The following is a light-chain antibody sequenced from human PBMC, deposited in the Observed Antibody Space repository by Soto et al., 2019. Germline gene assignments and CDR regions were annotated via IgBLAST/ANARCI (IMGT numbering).Light chain of an antibody. V-gene: IGLV2-11*01. CDR2: DVD. CDR3: SSYVGSYTPS. CDR1: SDDIAAYNY. J-gene: IGLJ2*01. Sequence: QSALTQPRSVSGSPGQSVTISCTGTSDDIAAYNYVSWYQHHPGKAPKLMISDVDKRPSGVPDRFSASKSGNTASLTISGLQVEDEGDYYCSSYVGSYTPSFGAGTKLTVL.